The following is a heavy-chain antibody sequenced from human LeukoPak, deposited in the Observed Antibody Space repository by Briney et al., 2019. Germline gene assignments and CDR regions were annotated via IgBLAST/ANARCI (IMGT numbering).Heavy chain of an antibody. CDR2: ISYDGKFA. CDR3: AKDRGSVIASHSFDD. CDR1: GFTFSRNA. J-gene: IGHJ4*02. V-gene: IGHV3-30*18. Sequence: GRSLRLSCAASGFTFSRNAMHWVRQAPGKGLEWVAVISYDGKFAYYEDSVKGRFTISRDNSKDTLSLQMNSLSTEDTAVYYCAKDRGSVIASHSFDDWGQGTLVTVSS. D-gene: IGHD3-10*01.